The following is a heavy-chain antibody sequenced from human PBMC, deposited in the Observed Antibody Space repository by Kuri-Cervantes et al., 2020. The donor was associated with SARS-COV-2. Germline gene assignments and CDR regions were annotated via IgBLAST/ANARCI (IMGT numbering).Heavy chain of an antibody. CDR2: IHQDGSEK. D-gene: IGHD3-10*01. Sequence: ETLSLTCAVSGVPVRDSRYFWCWIRQAPGKGLEWVANIHQDGSEKYFVDSVKCRFTISRENAKNSLYLQMNSLRAEDTAVYYCARDQSGSYFYYWGQGTLVTVSS. J-gene: IGHJ4*02. V-gene: IGHV3-7*03. CDR3: ARDQSGSYFYY. CDR1: GVPVRDSRYF.